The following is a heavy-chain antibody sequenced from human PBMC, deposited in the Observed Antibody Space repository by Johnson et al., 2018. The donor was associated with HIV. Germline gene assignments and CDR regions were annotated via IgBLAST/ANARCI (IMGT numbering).Heavy chain of an antibody. CDR2: ISYDGNNK. V-gene: IGHV3-30*04. J-gene: IGHJ3*02. CDR3: AKEGGELLLDAFDI. D-gene: IGHD1-26*01. CDR1: GFTFSSYP. Sequence: QVQLVESGGGVVQPGRSLRLACAASGFTFSSYPMHWVRQAPGKGLEWVAVISYDGNNKYSADSVKGRFTISRDNSRNTYLQMNSLRAEDTALYYCAKEGGELLLDAFDIWGQGTMVTVSS.